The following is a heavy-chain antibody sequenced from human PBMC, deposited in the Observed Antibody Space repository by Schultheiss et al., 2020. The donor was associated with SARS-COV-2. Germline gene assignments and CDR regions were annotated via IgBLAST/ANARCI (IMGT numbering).Heavy chain of an antibody. V-gene: IGHV3-30*03. D-gene: IGHD3-16*02. J-gene: IGHJ4*02. Sequence: GGSLRLSCAASGFTFSSYGMHWVRQAPGKGLEWVAVISYDGSNKYYADSVKGRFTISRDNSKNTLYLQMNSLRAEDTAVYYCARRPKVGFGGVIAYFDYWGQGTLVTVSS. CDR2: ISYDGSNK. CDR1: GFTFSSYG. CDR3: ARRPKVGFGGVIAYFDY.